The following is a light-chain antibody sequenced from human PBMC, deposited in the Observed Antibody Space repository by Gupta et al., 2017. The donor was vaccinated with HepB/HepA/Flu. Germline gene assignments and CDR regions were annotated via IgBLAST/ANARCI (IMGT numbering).Light chain of an antibody. CDR3: QQRDSLPWT. CDR2: TAS. CDR1: ESVSVY. J-gene: IGKJ1*01. V-gene: IGKV1-39*01. Sequence: DVQMTQSPSSLSSSVGDRVTITCRASESVSVYLNWYQQKPGKAPKLLIHTASTVQSGVPSRFSGSGSGTDFTLTISRLQPEDFATYYCQQRDSLPWTFGQGTKVEIK.